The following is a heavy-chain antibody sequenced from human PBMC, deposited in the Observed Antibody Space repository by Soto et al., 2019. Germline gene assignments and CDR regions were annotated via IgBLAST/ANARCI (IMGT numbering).Heavy chain of an antibody. CDR1: GFSVTTHY. V-gene: IGHV3-53*02. CDR3: AKKPPSSIQGWAFGMDV. CDR2: TFTGGST. J-gene: IGHJ6*02. D-gene: IGHD1-26*01. Sequence: EVQLVETGGGLIQPGGSLRLSCLASGFSVTTHYIIWVRQPPGKGLEWVSTTFTGGSTHYADSVKGRFSISRDNSKNTVYLQMNTLRVEDTAVYYCAKKPPSSIQGWAFGMDVWGQGTTVSVSS.